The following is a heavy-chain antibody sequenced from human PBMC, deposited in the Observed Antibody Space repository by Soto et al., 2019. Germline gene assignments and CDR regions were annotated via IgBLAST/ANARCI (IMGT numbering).Heavy chain of an antibody. J-gene: IGHJ4*02. CDR1: GGSISSSSYY. CDR2: IYYSGST. CDR3: ARRRIAMVAYYFDY. V-gene: IGHV4-39*01. D-gene: IGHD6-19*01. Sequence: SETLSLTCTVSGGSISSSSYYWGWIRQPPGKGLEWIGSIYYSGSTYYNPSLKSRVTISVDTSKNQFSLKLSSVTAADTAVYYCARRRIAMVAYYFDYWGQGTLVTVSS.